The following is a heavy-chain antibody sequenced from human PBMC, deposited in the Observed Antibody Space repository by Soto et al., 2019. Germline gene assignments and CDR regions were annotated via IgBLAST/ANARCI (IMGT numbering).Heavy chain of an antibody. V-gene: IGHV4-4*01. J-gene: IGHJ5*02. CDR1: GGTVASSHW. CDR3: AREIVTAGGNNYFDR. Sequence: AETLSLTCGVSGGTVASSHWWSWVRPSPGGGLEWIGNVYHTGDTNFNPSLQSRVTISVDKSNNQFSLRLNSLTAADTAVYFCAREIVTAGGNNYFDRWGPGTLVTVSS. CDR2: VYHTGDT. D-gene: IGHD2-21*02.